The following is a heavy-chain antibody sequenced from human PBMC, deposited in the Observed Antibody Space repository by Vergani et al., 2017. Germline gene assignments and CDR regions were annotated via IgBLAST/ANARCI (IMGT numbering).Heavy chain of an antibody. J-gene: IGHJ4*02. V-gene: IGHV1-18*04. Sequence: QVQLVQSGAEVKKPGASVKVSCKASGYTFTSYGISWVRQAPGQGLEWMGWISAYNGNTNYAQKLQGRVTMTTDTSTSTAYMELRRLRSDDTAVYYCAREGRVLEMATISHFDYWGQGTLVTVSS. CDR3: AREGRVLEMATISHFDY. D-gene: IGHD5-24*01. CDR1: GYTFTSYG. CDR2: ISAYNGNT.